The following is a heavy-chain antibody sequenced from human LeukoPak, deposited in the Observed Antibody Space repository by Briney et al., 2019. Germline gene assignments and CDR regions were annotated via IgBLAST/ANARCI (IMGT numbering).Heavy chain of an antibody. J-gene: IGHJ4*02. V-gene: IGHV1-18*01. CDR1: GYTFTSYG. Sequence: ASVKVSCKASGYTFTSYGISWVRQAPGQGLEWMGWISAYNGNTNYTQKLQGRVTMTTDTSTSTAYMEVRSLRSDDTAVYYCARDRGGYYYDSSGYFDYWGQGTLVTVSS. D-gene: IGHD3-22*01. CDR2: ISAYNGNT. CDR3: ARDRGGYYYDSSGYFDY.